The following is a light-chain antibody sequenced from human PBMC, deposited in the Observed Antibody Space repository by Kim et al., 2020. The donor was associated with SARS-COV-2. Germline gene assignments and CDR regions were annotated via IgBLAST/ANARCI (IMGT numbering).Light chain of an antibody. J-gene: IGKJ2*01. CDR3: HQYESLPYT. CDR1: HDVKKY. CDR2: DAS. V-gene: IGKV1-33*01. Sequence: SASVGDRVTITCQASHDVKKYLKWYQQKPGKAPKLLIYDASNLETGVPSRFSGSGSETDFTFTINSLQPEDIATYFCHQYESLPYTFGQGTKLEI.